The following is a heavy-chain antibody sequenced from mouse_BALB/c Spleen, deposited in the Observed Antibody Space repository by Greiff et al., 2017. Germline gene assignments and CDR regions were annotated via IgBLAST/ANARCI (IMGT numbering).Heavy chain of an antibody. Sequence: VQLQQSGAELVRPGALVKLSCKASGFNIKDYYMHWVKQRPEQGLEWIGWIDPENGNTIYDPKFQGKASITADTSSNTAYLQLSSLTSEDTAVYYCARRGYDSYWGQGTALTVAA. D-gene: IGHD2-14*01. V-gene: IGHV14-1*02. CDR3: ARRGYDSY. CDR2: IDPENGNT. CDR1: GFNIKDYY. J-gene: IGHJ2*01.